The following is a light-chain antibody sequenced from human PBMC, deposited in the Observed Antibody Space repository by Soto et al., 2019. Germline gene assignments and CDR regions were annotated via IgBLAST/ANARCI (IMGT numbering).Light chain of an antibody. CDR3: QQYNNWPVT. V-gene: IGKV3-15*01. J-gene: IGKJ1*01. Sequence: EIVMTQPPPTLSLSPGERATLSFMASQSVSRNFAWYQQKPGQAPRLLIYGASTRATDIPARFSGSGSGTECTLTISSLQSEDFAIYYCQQYNNWPVTFGQGTKVDIK. CDR1: QSVSRN. CDR2: GAS.